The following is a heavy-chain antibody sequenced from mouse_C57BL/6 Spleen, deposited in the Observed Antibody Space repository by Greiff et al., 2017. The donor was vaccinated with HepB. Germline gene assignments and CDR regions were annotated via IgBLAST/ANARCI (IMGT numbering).Heavy chain of an antibody. CDR1: GYAFSSYW. D-gene: IGHD2-3*01. CDR2: IYPGDGDT. Sequence: VQLQQSGAELVKPGASVKISCKASGYAFSSYWMNWVKQRPGKGLEWIGQIYPGDGDTNYNGKFKGKATLTADKSSSTAYMQLSSLTSEDSAVYFCARGRVYDGSSWFAYWGQGTLVTVSA. J-gene: IGHJ3*01. V-gene: IGHV1-80*01. CDR3: ARGRVYDGSSWFAY.